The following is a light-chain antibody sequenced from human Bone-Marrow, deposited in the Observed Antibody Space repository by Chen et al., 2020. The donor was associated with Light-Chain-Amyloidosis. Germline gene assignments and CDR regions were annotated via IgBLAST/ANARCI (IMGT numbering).Light chain of an antibody. J-gene: IGLJ3*02. V-gene: IGLV3-21*02. CDR1: NIGSTS. Sequence: SYVLTQPPSVSVAPGQTATIACGGNNIGSTSVHWYQQTPGQAPLLVVYDDSDRPSGIPERLSGSNAGNTATLTVSGVEAGDEAGYCCQVWDRSSDRPVFGGGTKLTVL. CDR3: QVWDRSSDRPV. CDR2: DDS.